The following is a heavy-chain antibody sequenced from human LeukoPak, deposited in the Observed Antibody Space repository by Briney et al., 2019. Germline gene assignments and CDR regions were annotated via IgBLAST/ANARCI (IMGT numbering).Heavy chain of an antibody. CDR2: IIPIFGTA. Sequence: SVTVSCKASGGTFSSYAISWVRQAPGQGLEWMGRIIPIFGTANYAQKFQGRVTITTDESTSTAYMELSSLRSEDTAVYYCARDQYDSSGYYYYWGQGTLVTVSS. D-gene: IGHD3-22*01. V-gene: IGHV1-69*05. CDR3: ARDQYDSSGYYYY. J-gene: IGHJ4*01. CDR1: GGTFSSYA.